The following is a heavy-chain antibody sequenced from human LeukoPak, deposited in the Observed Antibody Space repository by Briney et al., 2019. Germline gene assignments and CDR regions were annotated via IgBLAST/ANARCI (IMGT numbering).Heavy chain of an antibody. Sequence: GGSLRLSCAASGLTFSSYSMNWVRQAPGKGLERVSYISSSGSTIYYADSVKGRFTISRDNAKNSLYLQMNSLRAEDTAVYYCARDVGSGSPDYYYYMDVWGKGTTVTVSS. D-gene: IGHD3-10*01. J-gene: IGHJ6*03. V-gene: IGHV3-48*04. CDR2: ISSSGSTI. CDR3: ARDVGSGSPDYYYYMDV. CDR1: GLTFSSYS.